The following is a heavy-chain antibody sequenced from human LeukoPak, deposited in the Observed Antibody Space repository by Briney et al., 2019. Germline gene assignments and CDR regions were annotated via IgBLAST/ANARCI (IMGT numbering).Heavy chain of an antibody. Sequence: SGGSLRLSCAASGFTFSSYAKHWVRQAPGKGLEWVAVISYDGSNKYYADSVKGRFTISRDNSKNTLYLQMNSLRAEDTAVYYCARDNGGNSPDYWGQGTLVTVSS. CDR3: ARDNGGNSPDY. J-gene: IGHJ4*02. D-gene: IGHD4-23*01. CDR2: ISYDGSNK. CDR1: GFTFSSYA. V-gene: IGHV3-30-3*01.